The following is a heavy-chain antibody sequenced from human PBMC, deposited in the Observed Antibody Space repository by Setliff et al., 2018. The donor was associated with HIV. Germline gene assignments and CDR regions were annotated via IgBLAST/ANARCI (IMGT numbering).Heavy chain of an antibody. Sequence: ASVKVSCEASGYTFTSYVISWVRKAPGQGLALMGWISAYNGNTNYAQKLQGRVTMTRDTSISTAYMELSSLRSEDTAIYYCARVISGRGRELPDFDYWGQGTLVTAPQ. J-gene: IGHJ4*02. CDR2: ISAYNGNT. CDR3: ARVISGRGRELPDFDY. V-gene: IGHV1-18*01. D-gene: IGHD1-7*01. CDR1: GYTFTSYV.